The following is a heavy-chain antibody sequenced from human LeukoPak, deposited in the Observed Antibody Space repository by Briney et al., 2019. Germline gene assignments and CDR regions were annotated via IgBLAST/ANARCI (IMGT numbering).Heavy chain of an antibody. Sequence: SETLSLTCAVYGGSFSGYYWSWIRQPPGKGLEWIGEINHSGSTNYNPSLKSRVTISVDTSKNQLSLKLSSVTAAETAVYYCARGQGIASAAFLGVWGQGTTVSVSS. CDR3: ARGQGIASAAFLGV. CDR1: GGSFSGYY. J-gene: IGHJ6*02. V-gene: IGHV4-34*01. CDR2: INHSGST. D-gene: IGHD6-13*01.